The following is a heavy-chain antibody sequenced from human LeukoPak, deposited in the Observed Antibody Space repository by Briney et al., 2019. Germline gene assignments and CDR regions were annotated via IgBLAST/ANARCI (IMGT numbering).Heavy chain of an antibody. CDR1: GFTFSSYE. D-gene: IGHD6-19*01. Sequence: GGSLRLSCAASGFTFSSYEMNWVRQAPGKGLEWVSYISSSGSTIYYADSVKGRFTISRDNAKNSLYLQMNSLRAEDTAVYYCARADSNGWGSLDYWGQGTLVTVSS. CDR2: ISSSGSTI. V-gene: IGHV3-48*03. J-gene: IGHJ4*02. CDR3: ARADSNGWGSLDY.